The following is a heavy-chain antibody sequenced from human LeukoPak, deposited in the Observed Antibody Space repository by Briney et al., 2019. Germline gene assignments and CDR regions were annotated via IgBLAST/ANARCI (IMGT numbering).Heavy chain of an antibody. CDR2: INWNGGST. CDR3: AKAKYSSSWYTHY. V-gene: IGHV3-20*04. Sequence: PGGSLRLSCAASGFTFDDYGMSWVRQAPGKGLEWVSGINWNGGSTGYADSVKGRFTISRDNSKNSLYLQMNSLRTEDTALYYCAKAKYSSSWYTHYWGQGTLVTVSS. J-gene: IGHJ4*02. D-gene: IGHD6-13*01. CDR1: GFTFDDYG.